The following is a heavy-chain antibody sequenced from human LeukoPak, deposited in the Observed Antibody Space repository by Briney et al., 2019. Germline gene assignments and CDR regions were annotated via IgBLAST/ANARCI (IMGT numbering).Heavy chain of an antibody. CDR3: ASTSWSGYDY. J-gene: IGHJ4*02. V-gene: IGHV3-7*01. CDR2: IKPDGSEK. CDR1: GFSLNHYW. D-gene: IGHD3-3*01. Sequence: GGSLRLSCAASGFSLNHYWMTWVRQAPGKGLEWVANIKPDGSEKYYVDSVKGRFIVSRDNAKNSLYLQMNSLRVEDTAVYYCASTSWSGYDYWGQGTLVTVSS.